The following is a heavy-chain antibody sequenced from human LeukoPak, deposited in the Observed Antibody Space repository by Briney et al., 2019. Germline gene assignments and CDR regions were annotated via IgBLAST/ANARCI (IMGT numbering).Heavy chain of an antibody. CDR3: ARGGSGYNWFDP. V-gene: IGHV1-2*02. CDR1: GYTFTGYY. CDR2: INPNSGGT. Sequence: ASVKVSCKASGYTFTGYYMHWVRQAPGQGLEWMGWINPNSGGTNYAQKFQGRVTMTRDTSISTAYMELRSLRSDDTAVYYCARGGSGYNWFDPWGQGTLVTVSS. J-gene: IGHJ5*02. D-gene: IGHD3-22*01.